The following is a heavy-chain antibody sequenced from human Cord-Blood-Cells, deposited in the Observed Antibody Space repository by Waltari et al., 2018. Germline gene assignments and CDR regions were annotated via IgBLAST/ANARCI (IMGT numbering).Heavy chain of an antibody. CDR3: AGRSHYFESSGYYFDY. V-gene: IGHV1-69*01. CDR2: SIPILGTA. Sequence: QVQLVQSGAEVQKPGSSVKVSCKASGGTFSSYAIRWVRQASGQGLEWMEGSIPILGTASNAQKCQGRVTITAEEATRTAYMELVSLRFEDTSVYYCAGRSHYFESSGYYFDYWVQGTLVTVSS. J-gene: IGHJ4*02. D-gene: IGHD3-22*01. CDR1: GGTFSSYA.